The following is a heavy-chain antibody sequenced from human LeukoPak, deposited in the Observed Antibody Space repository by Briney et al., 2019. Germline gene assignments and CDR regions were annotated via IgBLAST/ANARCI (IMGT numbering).Heavy chain of an antibody. V-gene: IGHV4-30-2*01. J-gene: IGHJ6*02. D-gene: IGHD2-15*01. CDR2: IYHSGST. CDR3: ARGGAVVYGMGV. Sequence: PSETLSLTCAVSGGSISSGGYSWSWIRQPPGKGLEWIGYIYHSGSTYYNPSLKSRVTISVDMSKNQFSLKLSSVTAADTAVYYCARGGAVVYGMGVWGQGTTVTVSS. CDR1: GGSISSGGYS.